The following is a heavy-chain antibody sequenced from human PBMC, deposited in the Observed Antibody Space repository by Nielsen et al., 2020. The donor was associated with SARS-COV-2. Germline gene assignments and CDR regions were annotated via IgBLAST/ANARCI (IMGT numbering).Heavy chain of an antibody. V-gene: IGHV4-31*11. CDR3: ARDANGAGSYSWFDP. CDR2: IYHSGTT. CDR1: GGPITSSNSN. D-gene: IGHD3-10*01. J-gene: IGHJ5*02. Sequence: SETLSLTCVVTGGPITSSNSNWDWIRQSPGKGREWVGYIYHSGTTYYNPSLTSRVTISVDTSKNQFSLNLSSVTAADTAVYYCARDANGAGSYSWFDPWGQGTLVTVSS.